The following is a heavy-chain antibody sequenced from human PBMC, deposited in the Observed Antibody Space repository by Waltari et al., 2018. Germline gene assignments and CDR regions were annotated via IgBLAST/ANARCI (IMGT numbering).Heavy chain of an antibody. J-gene: IGHJ3*02. CDR1: GFPFTSYG. CDR2: ITDDGSNK. D-gene: IGHD2-2*02. Sequence: QVQLVEAGGGVVQPGRSLRLSCAASGFPFTSYGMPRGRQAPGKGLEWVAFITDDGSNKYYADSVKGRFTISRDNSKNTLYLQMNSLRAEDTAVYYCAKVEVVPAAIGAFDIWGQGTMVTVSS. CDR3: AKVEVVPAAIGAFDI. V-gene: IGHV3-30*18.